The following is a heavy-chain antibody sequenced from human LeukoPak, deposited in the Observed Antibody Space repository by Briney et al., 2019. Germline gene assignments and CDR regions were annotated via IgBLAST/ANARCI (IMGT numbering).Heavy chain of an antibody. CDR2: INPNSGVT. V-gene: IGHV1-2*02. Sequence: ASVKVSCKASGYTFSGFYIHWVRQAPGQGLEWMGWINPNSGVTNYAQRLQGRVTITRDTSIDTAYMQLSRLRSDDTAVYYCAKDRYGDYEAPFHYYMDAWGRGTTVTVSS. D-gene: IGHD5-12*01. CDR3: AKDRYGDYEAPFHYYMDA. J-gene: IGHJ6*03. CDR1: GYTFSGFY.